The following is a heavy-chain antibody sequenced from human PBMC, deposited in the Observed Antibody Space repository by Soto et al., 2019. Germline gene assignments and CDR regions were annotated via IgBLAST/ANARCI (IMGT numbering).Heavy chain of an antibody. J-gene: IGHJ4*02. Sequence: EVQLLESGGGLVQPGGSLRLSCAASGFTFNSYAMSWVRQAPGKGLEWVSAISGSGGSTYYADSVKGRFTISRDNSKNTLYLQMNSLRAEDTAVYYCAKGSSGWYERFDYWGQGTLVTVSS. V-gene: IGHV3-23*01. CDR1: GFTFNSYA. CDR3: AKGSSGWYERFDY. CDR2: ISGSGGST. D-gene: IGHD6-19*01.